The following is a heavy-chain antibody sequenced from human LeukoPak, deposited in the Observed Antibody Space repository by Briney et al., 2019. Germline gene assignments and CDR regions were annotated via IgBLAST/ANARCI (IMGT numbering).Heavy chain of an antibody. V-gene: IGHV1-8*01. Sequence: ASVKVSCKASGYTFTSFDINWVRQATGQGLGWMGWMNRYSGNTGYAQKFQGRVTMTRNTSISTAYMELSSLRSEDTAVYYCARDPGYDAFDIWGQGTMVTVSS. CDR2: MNRYSGNT. CDR3: ARDPGYDAFDI. CDR1: GYTFTSFD. J-gene: IGHJ3*02. D-gene: IGHD3-22*01.